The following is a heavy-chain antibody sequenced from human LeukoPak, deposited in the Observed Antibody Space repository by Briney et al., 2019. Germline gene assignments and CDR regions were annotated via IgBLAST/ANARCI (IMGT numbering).Heavy chain of an antibody. D-gene: IGHD3-22*01. CDR2: IYYSGST. V-gene: IGHV4-39*07. CDR3: ASSHYYDSSGSIDY. J-gene: IGHJ4*02. CDR1: GGSISSSSYY. Sequence: PSETLSLTCTVSGGSISSSSYYWGWIRQPPGKGLEWIGSIYYSGSTNYNPSLKSRVTISVDTSKNQFSLKLSSVTAADTAVYYCASSHYYDSSGSIDYWGQGTLVTVSS.